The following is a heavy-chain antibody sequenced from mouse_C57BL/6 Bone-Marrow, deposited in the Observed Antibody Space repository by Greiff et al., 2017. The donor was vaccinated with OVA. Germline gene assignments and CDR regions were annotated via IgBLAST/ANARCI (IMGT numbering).Heavy chain of an antibody. CDR2: ISYDGSN. V-gene: IGHV3-6*01. J-gene: IGHJ2*01. CDR1: GYSITSGYY. CDR3: ASHPGY. Sequence: VQLKESGPGLVKPSQSLSLTCSVPGYSITSGYYWNWIRQFPGNKLEWMGYISYDGSNNYNPSLKNRISITRDTSKNQFFLKLNSVTTEDTATYYCASHPGYWGQGTTLTVSS.